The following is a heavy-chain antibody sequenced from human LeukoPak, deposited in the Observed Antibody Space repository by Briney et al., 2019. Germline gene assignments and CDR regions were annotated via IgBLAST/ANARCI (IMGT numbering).Heavy chain of an antibody. CDR3: AKDTAVQFLEPAF. J-gene: IGHJ4*02. Sequence: PGGSLTLSCPASGFTFNTHGMHWVRQAPGKGLEWVASIWFDGSDTHYSDAVKGRFTISRDNSLNTPYLQMNSLRVEDTGIYYCAKDTAVQFLEPAFWGQGTLVTVSS. V-gene: IGHV3-30*02. CDR2: IWFDGSDT. D-gene: IGHD3-3*01. CDR1: GFTFNTHG.